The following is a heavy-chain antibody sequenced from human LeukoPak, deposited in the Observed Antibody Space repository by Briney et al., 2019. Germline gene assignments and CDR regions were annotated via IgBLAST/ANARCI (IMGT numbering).Heavy chain of an antibody. D-gene: IGHD3-22*01. CDR1: GYTFTGYY. J-gene: IGHJ4*02. V-gene: IGHV1-46*01. CDR2: INPSGGRT. CDR3: ARDQRYYDSSGHLDY. Sequence: ASVTVSCKASGYTFTGYYMHWVRQAPGQGLEWMGIINPSGGRTSYAQNFQGRVTMTRDTSTSTVYMELSSLRSEDTAVYYCARDQRYYDSSGHLDYWGQGTLVTVSS.